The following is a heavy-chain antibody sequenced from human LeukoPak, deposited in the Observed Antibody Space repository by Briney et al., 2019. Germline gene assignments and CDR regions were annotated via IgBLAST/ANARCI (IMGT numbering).Heavy chain of an antibody. J-gene: IGHJ4*02. Sequence: GGSLRLSCAASGFTFSSYSMNWVRQAPGKGLEWVSSISSSSSYIYYADSVRGRFTISRDNAKNSLYLQMNSPRAEDTAVYYCARGAIDSGYDSDYWGQGTLVTVSS. CDR2: ISSSSSYI. D-gene: IGHD5-12*01. CDR1: GFTFSSYS. CDR3: ARGAIDSGYDSDY. V-gene: IGHV3-21*01.